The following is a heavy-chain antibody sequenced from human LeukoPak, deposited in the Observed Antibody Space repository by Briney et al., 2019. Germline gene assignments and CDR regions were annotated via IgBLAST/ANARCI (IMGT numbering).Heavy chain of an antibody. CDR1: GFTFSSYW. J-gene: IGHJ4*02. V-gene: IGHV3-7*01. Sequence: GGSLTLSCAASGFTFSSYWMSWVRQAPGKGLEWVANIKQDGSEKYYVDAVKGRFTISRDNAKNSLYLQMSSRSAEDTAVYCCARDVSGRCYARTDYWGQGTLVTVS. CDR3: ARDVSGRCYARTDY. CDR2: IKQDGSEK. D-gene: IGHD1-26*01.